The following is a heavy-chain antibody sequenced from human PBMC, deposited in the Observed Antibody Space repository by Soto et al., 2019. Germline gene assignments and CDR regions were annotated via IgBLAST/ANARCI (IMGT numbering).Heavy chain of an antibody. Sequence: GGSLRLSCAASGFTFSSYAMSWVRQAPGKGLEWVSAISGSGGSTYYADSVKGRFTISRDNSKNTLYLQMNSLRAEDTAVYYCAKDVGAILRGGPYYFDFWGQGTLVTVSS. CDR1: GFTFSSYA. J-gene: IGHJ4*02. V-gene: IGHV3-23*01. CDR3: AKDVGAILRGGPYYFDF. D-gene: IGHD1-26*01. CDR2: ISGSGGST.